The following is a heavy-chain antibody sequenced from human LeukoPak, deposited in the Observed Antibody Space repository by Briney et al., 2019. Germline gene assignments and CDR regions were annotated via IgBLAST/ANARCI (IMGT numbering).Heavy chain of an antibody. V-gene: IGHV3-23*01. CDR1: GFTFSSYA. CDR3: AKDLYCSSTSCHLFDS. CDR2: IRGSGGST. D-gene: IGHD2-2*01. J-gene: IGHJ4*02. Sequence: GGSLRLSCAASGFTFSSYAMSWVRQAPGQGLEWVSAIRGSGGSTYYADSVKGRFTISRDGDKNTLYLKMNSLRAEDTAVYYCAKDLYCSSTSCHLFDSWGQGTLVTVSS.